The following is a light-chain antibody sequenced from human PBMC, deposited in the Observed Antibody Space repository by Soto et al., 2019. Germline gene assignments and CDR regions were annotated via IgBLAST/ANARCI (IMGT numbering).Light chain of an antibody. CDR3: QQYNSSPWT. Sequence: DISMTRSPSTLFSSVGYTVTITCRASQSISAWLAWYQQRQGKAHKXLIYKMSASERGVPSRFSGSGSGTEFTLTISSLQPEDFETYYCQQYNSSPWTFGQGTKGDIK. J-gene: IGKJ1*01. V-gene: IGKV1-5*03. CDR2: KMS. CDR1: QSISAW.